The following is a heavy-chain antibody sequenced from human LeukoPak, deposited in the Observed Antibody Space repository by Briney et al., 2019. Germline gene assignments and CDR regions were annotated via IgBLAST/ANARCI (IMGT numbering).Heavy chain of an antibody. Sequence: SVKVSCKASGGTFSSYAISWVRQAPGQGLEWMGGIIPIFGTANYAQKFQGRVTITADKSTSTAYMELSSLRSEDTAVYYCARDRGELIGWFDPWGQGTLVTVSS. J-gene: IGHJ5*02. CDR3: ARDRGELIGWFDP. CDR2: IIPIFGTA. V-gene: IGHV1-69*06. D-gene: IGHD1-26*01. CDR1: GGTFSSYA.